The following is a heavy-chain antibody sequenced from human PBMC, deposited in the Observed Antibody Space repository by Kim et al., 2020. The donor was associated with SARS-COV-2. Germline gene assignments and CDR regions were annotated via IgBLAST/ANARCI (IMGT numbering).Heavy chain of an antibody. CDR3: ARMRLVPATHSYYGMDV. CDR1: GFSLSSSGMC. V-gene: IGHV2-70*13. Sequence: SGPTLVKPTQTLTLTCTFSGFSLSSSGMCVSWIRQPPGKALEWLALIDWDDDKYYSTSLKTRLTISKDTSKNQVVLKMTNLDPVDTATYYCARMRLVPATHSYYGMDVWGQGTTVTVSS. J-gene: IGHJ6*02. CDR2: IDWDDDK. D-gene: IGHD2-2*01.